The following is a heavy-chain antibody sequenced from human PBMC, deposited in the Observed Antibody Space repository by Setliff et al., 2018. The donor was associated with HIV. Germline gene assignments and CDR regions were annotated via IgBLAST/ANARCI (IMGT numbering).Heavy chain of an antibody. V-gene: IGHV4-34*01. CDR1: GGSFSDFY. Sequence: SETLSLTCVVYGGSFSDFYWVWVRQPPSKGLEWIGEITHRGSTTYNPSLKSRVTISVDTSRNQFSLRLSSVTAADTAIYYCARVPTSSWYVTTQRTKEYFQQWGQGTLVTVSS. J-gene: IGHJ1*01. CDR3: ARVPTSSWYVTTQRTKEYFQQ. CDR2: ITHRGST. D-gene: IGHD6-13*01.